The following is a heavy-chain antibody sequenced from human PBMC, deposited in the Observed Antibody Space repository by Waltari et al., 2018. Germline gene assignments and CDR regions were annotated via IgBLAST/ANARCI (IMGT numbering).Heavy chain of an antibody. V-gene: IGHV3-30-3*01. CDR3: ARDSLPGTRWSYPH. J-gene: IGHJ4*02. Sequence: QVQLVGSGGGVVQPGRSLRLSCTASGFTFSSYAMYWVRQAPGKGLEWVAIISYDGSNKYYGDTVKGRFTISRDNSKNTLYLQMDNLTAEDTAVYYCARDSLPGTRWSYPHWGQGTLVIGSS. D-gene: IGHD2-15*01. CDR2: ISYDGSNK. CDR1: GFTFSSYA.